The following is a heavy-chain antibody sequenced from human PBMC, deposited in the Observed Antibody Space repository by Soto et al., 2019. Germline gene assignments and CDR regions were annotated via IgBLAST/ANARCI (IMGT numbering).Heavy chain of an antibody. CDR3: ARTLRVSSSFYFDY. CDR1: GGSISSYY. D-gene: IGHD4-17*01. J-gene: IGHJ4*02. CDR2: IYYSGST. Sequence: SETLSLTCSVSGGSISSYYWSWIRLPPGKRLEWIADIYYSGSTNYNPSLKSRVSLSIDTSKNRFSLILTSVTAADTAVYYCARTLRVSSSFYFDYWGQGTLVTVSS. V-gene: IGHV4-59*01.